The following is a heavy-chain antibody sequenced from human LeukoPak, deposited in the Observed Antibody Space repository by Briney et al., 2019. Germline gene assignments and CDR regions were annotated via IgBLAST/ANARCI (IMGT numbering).Heavy chain of an antibody. CDR1: GFTFTTYE. CDR2: IDNSGSVI. Sequence: PGGSLRLSCAASGFTFTTYEMNWVRQAPGQGLEWISYIDNSGSVIIYADSVKGRFTISRDNAKNSLYLQMNSLRAEDTAVYYCARLKLLWSNYFDYWGQGTLVTVSS. J-gene: IGHJ4*02. V-gene: IGHV3-48*03. D-gene: IGHD2-2*01. CDR3: ARLKLLWSNYFDY.